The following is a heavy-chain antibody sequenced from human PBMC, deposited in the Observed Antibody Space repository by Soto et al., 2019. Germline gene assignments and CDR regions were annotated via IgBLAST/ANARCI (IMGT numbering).Heavy chain of an antibody. J-gene: IGHJ4*02. CDR1: GFPFSSHW. Sequence: EVQLVESGGGLVQPGGSLRLSCVASGFPFSSHWMSWVRQAPGKGLEWVANIKQDGSEEHYVDSVKGRFTVSRDNAKNLLHLQMNSLRAEDTAVYYCARVVGATNTLHNWGQGTLVTVSS. D-gene: IGHD1-26*01. CDR2: IKQDGSEE. CDR3: ARVVGATNTLHN. V-gene: IGHV3-7*01.